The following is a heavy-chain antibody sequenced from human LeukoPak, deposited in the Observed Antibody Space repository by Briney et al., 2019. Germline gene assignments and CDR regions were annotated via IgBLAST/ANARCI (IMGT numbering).Heavy chain of an antibody. CDR2: IYHSGSP. CDR1: GYSISSGYY. V-gene: IGHV4-38-2*01. D-gene: IGHD1-26*01. Sequence: KSSETLSLTCAVSGYSISSGYYWGWIRQPPGKGLEWIGSIYHSGSPNYNPSLKSRVTISLDTSKNQFSLKLSSVTAADTAVYYCARASYSGSYLRPFDYWGQGTLVTVSS. CDR3: ARASYSGSYLRPFDY. J-gene: IGHJ4*02.